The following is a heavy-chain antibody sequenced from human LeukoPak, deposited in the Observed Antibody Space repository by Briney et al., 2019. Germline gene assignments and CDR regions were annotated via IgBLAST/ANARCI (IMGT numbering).Heavy chain of an antibody. V-gene: IGHV3-66*01. J-gene: IGHJ4*02. CDR1: GFTVSSDY. Sequence: GGSLRLSCAASGFTVSSDYMTWVRQAPGKGLEWVSVIYSGGSTYYADSVKGRFTISRDNSKSTLYLQMNSLRVEDTAVYYCARGIAVADTGFFDYWGQGTLVTVSS. D-gene: IGHD6-19*01. CDR3: ARGIAVADTGFFDY. CDR2: IYSGGST.